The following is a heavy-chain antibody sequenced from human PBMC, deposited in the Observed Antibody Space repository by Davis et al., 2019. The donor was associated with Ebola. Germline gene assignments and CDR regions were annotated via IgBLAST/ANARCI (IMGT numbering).Heavy chain of an antibody. CDR1: GFTFNDAW. J-gene: IGHJ6*02. CDR2: INHSGST. V-gene: IGHV4-34*08. Sequence: ESLKISCVASGFTFNDAWMSWVRQTPGKGLEWIGEINHSGSTNYNPSLKSRVTISVDTSKNQFSLKLSSVTAADTAVYYCEYYYYGMDVWGQGTTVTVSS. CDR3: EYYYYGMDV.